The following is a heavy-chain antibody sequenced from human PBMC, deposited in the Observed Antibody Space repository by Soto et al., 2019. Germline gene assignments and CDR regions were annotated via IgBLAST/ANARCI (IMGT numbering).Heavy chain of an antibody. V-gene: IGHV3-23*01. D-gene: IGHD5-12*01. J-gene: IGHJ4*02. CDR3: AKDVRPDGYWDLDY. CDR2: VSGSGGTT. CDR1: GFTFSSYI. Sequence: GGSLRLSCAASGFTFSSYIMNWVRQAPGKGLEWVSTVSGSGGTTYYADSVKGRFTISRDNSRNTLYLQMNSLRAEDTAVYYCAKDVRPDGYWDLDYWGQGTPVTVSS.